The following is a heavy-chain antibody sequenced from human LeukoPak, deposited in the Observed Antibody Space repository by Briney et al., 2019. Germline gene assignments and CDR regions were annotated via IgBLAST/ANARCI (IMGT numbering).Heavy chain of an antibody. CDR2: VHYSGST. CDR3: ARRSTAAGRGRFDP. V-gene: IGHV4-39*01. Sequence: PSETLSLTCTVSGGSIRSTSYYWGWIRQPPGKGLEWLGSVHYSGSTYDNPSLESRVTISVDTSKNQFSLKLISVTAADTAVYYCARRSTAAGRGRFDPWGQGTLVTVSS. J-gene: IGHJ5*02. CDR1: GGSIRSTSYY. D-gene: IGHD6-19*01.